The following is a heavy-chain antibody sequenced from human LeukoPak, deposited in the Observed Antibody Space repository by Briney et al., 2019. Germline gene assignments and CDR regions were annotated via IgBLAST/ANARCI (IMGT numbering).Heavy chain of an antibody. CDR2: ISSDESSK. V-gene: IGHV3-30-3*01. CDR3: AREVGMTDY. Sequence: GGSLRLSCAASGLTFSSFAMHWVRQAPGKGLDWVAIISSDESSKYYADSVKGRFTISRDNPKNTLYLQMNSLRAEDTAVYYCAREVGMTDYWGQGTLVTVSS. CDR1: GLTFSSFA. J-gene: IGHJ4*02.